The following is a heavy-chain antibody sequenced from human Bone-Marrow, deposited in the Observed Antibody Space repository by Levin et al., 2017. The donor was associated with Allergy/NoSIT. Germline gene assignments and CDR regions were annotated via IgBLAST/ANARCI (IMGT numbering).Heavy chain of an antibody. Sequence: SCTVSGGSVSSGSYYWSWIRQPPGKGLEWIGYIYHSGSTNHNPSLKSRVTMSVDTSKNQFSLKLNSVTAADTAVYYCARESYSSSFIWFDPWGQGTLVTVSS. CDR3: ARESYSSSFIWFDP. V-gene: IGHV4-61*01. D-gene: IGHD6-6*01. J-gene: IGHJ5*02. CDR2: IYHSGST. CDR1: GGSVSSGSYY.